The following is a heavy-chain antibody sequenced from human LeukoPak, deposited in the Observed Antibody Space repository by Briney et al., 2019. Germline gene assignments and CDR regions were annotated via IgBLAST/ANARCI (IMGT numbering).Heavy chain of an antibody. CDR3: ARDRDYRNSYFDS. D-gene: IGHD4-11*01. CDR2: IYYRGST. J-gene: IGHJ4*02. V-gene: IGHV4-59*01. CDR1: GGSISSYY. Sequence: SETLSLTCTVSGGSISSYYWTGLRPRPGKGREWVWYIYYRGSTNYNPSLKRRATISVDTSTNHFSLKLSSVTAADTAVYYCARDRDYRNSYFDSWGQGTLVTVSS.